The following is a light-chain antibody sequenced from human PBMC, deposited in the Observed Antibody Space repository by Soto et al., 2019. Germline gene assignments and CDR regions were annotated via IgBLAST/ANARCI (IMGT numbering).Light chain of an antibody. Sequence: QSVLTQPSSVSGSPGQSVTISCTGTSSDVGGNNYVSWYQQHPGKAPKLMIYDVSKRPSGVPDRFSGSKSGNTASLTISGLQAEDEADYYCCSYAGSYSYVFGTGTKLTVL. CDR1: SSDVGGNNY. CDR2: DVS. CDR3: CSYAGSYSYV. V-gene: IGLV2-11*01. J-gene: IGLJ1*01.